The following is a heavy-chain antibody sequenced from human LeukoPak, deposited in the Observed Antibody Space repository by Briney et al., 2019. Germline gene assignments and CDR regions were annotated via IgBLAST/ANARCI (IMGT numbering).Heavy chain of an antibody. CDR2: ISGSGGST. Sequence: GGSLRLSCAASGFTFSSYAMSWVRQVPGKGLEWVSIISGSGGSTYYADSVKGRFTISRDNAKNTLYLQMNSLRAEDTAVYYCARGSSSGWPDYLDYWGQGTLVTVSS. J-gene: IGHJ4*02. V-gene: IGHV3-23*01. CDR1: GFTFSSYA. D-gene: IGHD6-19*01. CDR3: ARGSSSGWPDYLDY.